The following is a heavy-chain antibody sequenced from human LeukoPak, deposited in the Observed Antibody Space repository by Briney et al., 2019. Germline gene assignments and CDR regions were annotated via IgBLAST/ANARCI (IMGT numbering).Heavy chain of an antibody. V-gene: IGHV4-34*01. D-gene: IGHD3-10*01. J-gene: IGHJ4*02. CDR2: INHSGST. CDR1: GGSFSGYY. Sequence: SETLSLTCAVYGGSFSGYYWSWIRQPPGKGLEWIGEINHSGSTNYNPSLKSQVTISVDTSKNQFSLKLSSVTAADTAVYYCARGSVVTMVRGAPGSFDYWGQGTLVTVSS. CDR3: ARGSVVTMVRGAPGSFDY.